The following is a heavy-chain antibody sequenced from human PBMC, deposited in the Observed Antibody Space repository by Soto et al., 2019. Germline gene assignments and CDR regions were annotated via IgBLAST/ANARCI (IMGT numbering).Heavy chain of an antibody. J-gene: IGHJ5*02. V-gene: IGHV5-51*01. CDR3: ARQGLHTKWFDP. CDR1: GYSFSNYW. Sequence: LGESLNISCKASGYSFSNYWIGLVRQMPGKGLEWMGIIYPADSDTTYNPSFQGQVSISVDKSTSTAYLQWSSLKASDTAMYYCARQGLHTKWFDPWGQGTLVTVSS. CDR2: IYPADSDT.